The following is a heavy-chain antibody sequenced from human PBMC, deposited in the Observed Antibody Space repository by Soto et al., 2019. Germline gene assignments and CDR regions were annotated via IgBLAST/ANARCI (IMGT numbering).Heavy chain of an antibody. Sequence: EVQLLESGGGLVQPGGSLRLSCAASGFTFSSYAMKWVRQAPGKGLEWVSLIGESGTPTYYADSVKGRFTISRDNSGKTLFLEMYSLRAEDTAVYYCARSLPGVRYYGMDVWGQGTTVTVSS. CDR2: IGESGTPT. CDR3: ARSLPGVRYYGMDV. V-gene: IGHV3-23*01. D-gene: IGHD2-2*01. CDR1: GFTFSSYA. J-gene: IGHJ6*02.